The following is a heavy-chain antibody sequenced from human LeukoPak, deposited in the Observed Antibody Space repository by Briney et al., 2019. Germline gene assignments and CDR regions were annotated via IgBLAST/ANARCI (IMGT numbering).Heavy chain of an antibody. V-gene: IGHV1-8*01. CDR3: ARAISYYYDSSGYRNWFDP. Sequence: ASVKVSCKASGYTFTNYDINWVRQATGQGLEWMGWMNPNSGNTGYAQKLKGRVTMTTDTSTSTAYMELRSLRSDDTAVYYCARAISYYYDSSGYRNWFDPWGQGTLVTVSS. CDR1: GYTFTNYD. J-gene: IGHJ5*02. CDR2: MNPNSGNT. D-gene: IGHD3-22*01.